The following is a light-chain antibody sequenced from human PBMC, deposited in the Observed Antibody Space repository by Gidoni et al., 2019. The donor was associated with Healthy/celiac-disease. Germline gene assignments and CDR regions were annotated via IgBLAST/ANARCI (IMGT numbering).Light chain of an antibody. CDR2: AAS. Sequence: DIQLTQSPSFLSASVGDRVTITCRASQGSSSYLAWYQQKPGKAPKLLIYAASTLQSGFPSRFSGSGSGTEFTLTISSLQPEDFATYYCQQRNSYPLTFGGGTKVEIK. V-gene: IGKV1-9*01. CDR1: QGSSSY. CDR3: QQRNSYPLT. J-gene: IGKJ4*01.